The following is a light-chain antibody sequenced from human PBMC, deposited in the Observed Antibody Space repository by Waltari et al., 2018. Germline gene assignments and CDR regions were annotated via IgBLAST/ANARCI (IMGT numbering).Light chain of an antibody. V-gene: IGLV2-23*02. CDR2: EVS. J-gene: IGLJ1*01. CDR1: SSDVGNYNL. Sequence: QSALTQPASVSGSPGQSITISCTGTSSDVGNYNLVSWYQQHPGKAPQLMSYEVSQRPSGVSNRFSGSKSGNTASLTISGLQPEDETDYYCCSYAGHSTYVFGTGTKVTVL. CDR3: CSYAGHSTYV.